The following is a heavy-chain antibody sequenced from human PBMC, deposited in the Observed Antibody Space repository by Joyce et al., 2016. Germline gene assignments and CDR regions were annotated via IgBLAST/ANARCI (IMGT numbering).Heavy chain of an antibody. CDR3: ASPGTRY. Sequence: EVHLVESGGGLVQPGGSLRLSCAASGFTFSSYWMSWVRQAPGKGLEWVAKIKKDGRERYYVDSVKGRFTISRDNTKNSLYLQMNSLRVEDTAVYYCASPGTRYWGQGTLVTVSS. CDR2: IKKDGRER. V-gene: IGHV3-7*03. J-gene: IGHJ4*02. CDR1: GFTFSSYW. D-gene: IGHD1-14*01.